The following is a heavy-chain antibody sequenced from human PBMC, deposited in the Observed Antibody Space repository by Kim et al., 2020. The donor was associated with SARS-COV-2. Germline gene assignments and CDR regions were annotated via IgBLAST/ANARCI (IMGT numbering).Heavy chain of an antibody. Sequence: GGSLRLSCTISGVDIPNAWMSWVRQAPGKGLEWVGRIKGKSEAGATDYAAAVRGRFTISRDESKNTLYLQMNGLRSEDTALYYCTTVTHWKTYSF. V-gene: IGHV3-15*01. CDR3: TTVTHWKTYSF. CDR1: GVDIPNAW. J-gene: IGHJ3*01. D-gene: IGHD1-1*01. CDR2: IKGKSEAGAT.